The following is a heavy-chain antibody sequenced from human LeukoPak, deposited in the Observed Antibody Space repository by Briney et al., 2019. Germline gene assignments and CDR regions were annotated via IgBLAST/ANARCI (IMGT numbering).Heavy chain of an antibody. CDR1: GGSFSGYY. V-gene: IGHV4-34*01. Sequence: SSETLSLTCAVYGGSFSGYYWSWIRQPPGKGLEWIGEINHSGSTNYNPSLKSRATISVDTSKNQFSLKLSSVTAADTAVYYCARRANYDILTGPYPGAFDIWGQGTMVTVSS. J-gene: IGHJ3*02. CDR2: INHSGST. D-gene: IGHD3-9*01. CDR3: ARRANYDILTGPYPGAFDI.